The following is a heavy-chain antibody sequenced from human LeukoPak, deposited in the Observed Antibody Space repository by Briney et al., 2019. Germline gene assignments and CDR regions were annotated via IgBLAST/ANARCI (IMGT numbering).Heavy chain of an antibody. J-gene: IGHJ4*02. Sequence: ASVKVYCKASGLTFTGYYMHWVRQAPGQGLEWLGWISPYNGDTRYAQKLQGRFSMTTDTSTSTAYMELRSLRSDDTALYYCARLILGVTSTGFDYWGQGTLVTVSS. CDR3: ARLILGVTSTGFDY. CDR1: GLTFTGYY. CDR2: ISPYNGDT. D-gene: IGHD1-1*01. V-gene: IGHV1-18*04.